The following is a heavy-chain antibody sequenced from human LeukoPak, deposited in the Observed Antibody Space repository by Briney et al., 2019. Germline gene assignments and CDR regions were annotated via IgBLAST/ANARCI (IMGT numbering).Heavy chain of an antibody. CDR3: AREGSYCVGGDCYSFDF. CDR2: MHPGNGNT. D-gene: IGHD2-21*02. CDR1: GYRFIANY. V-gene: IGHV1-2*02. Sequence: ASVTVSCKASGYRFIANYIQWVRQAPGLGPEWIGWMHPGNGNTKYAEKFQGRVTMTRDTSINTAYMDLSSLRSDDTPVYYCAREGSYCVGGDCYSFDFWGQGTLITVSS. J-gene: IGHJ4*02.